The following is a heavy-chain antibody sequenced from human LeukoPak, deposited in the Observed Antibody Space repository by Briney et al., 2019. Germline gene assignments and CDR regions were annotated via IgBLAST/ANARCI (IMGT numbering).Heavy chain of an antibody. CDR3: ARQGGGPYSGSPLDY. Sequence: ASVKVSCKASGYTFSTYAIHWVRQAPGQRSEWMGWINAGNANTKYLEKFQGRITITRDTSASTGYMELSSLKSEDTAVYYCARQGGGPYSGSPLDYWGQGTLVTVSS. V-gene: IGHV1-3*01. CDR2: INAGNANT. D-gene: IGHD1-26*01. J-gene: IGHJ4*02. CDR1: GYTFSTYA.